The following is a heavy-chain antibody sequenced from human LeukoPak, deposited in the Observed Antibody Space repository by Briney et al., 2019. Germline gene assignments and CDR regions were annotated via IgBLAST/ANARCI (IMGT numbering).Heavy chain of an antibody. CDR3: ARARPGDIVVVPAAIGMDV. Sequence: SETLSLTCAVYGGSFSGYYWSWIRQPPGKGLEWIGEINHSGSTNHNPSLKSRVTISVDTSKNQFSLKLSSVTAADTAVYYCARARPGDIVVVPAAIGMDVWGKGTTVTVSS. CDR2: INHSGST. CDR1: GGSFSGYY. D-gene: IGHD2-2*01. V-gene: IGHV4-34*01. J-gene: IGHJ6*04.